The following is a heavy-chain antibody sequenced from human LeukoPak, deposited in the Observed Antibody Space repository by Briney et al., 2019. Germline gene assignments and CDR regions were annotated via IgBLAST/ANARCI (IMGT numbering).Heavy chain of an antibody. Sequence: PGGSLRLSCAASGFTFDDYTMHWVRQAPGKGLEWVSLISWDGGSTYYADSVKGRFTISRDNSKNSLYLQMNSLRTEDTALYYCAKDQPYSSGWYGGGMDIWGQGTTVTVSS. CDR2: ISWDGGST. V-gene: IGHV3-43*01. J-gene: IGHJ6*02. CDR3: AKDQPYSSGWYGGGMDI. D-gene: IGHD6-19*01. CDR1: GFTFDDYT.